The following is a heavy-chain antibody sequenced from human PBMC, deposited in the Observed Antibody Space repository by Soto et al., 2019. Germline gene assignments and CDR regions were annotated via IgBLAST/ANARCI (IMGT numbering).Heavy chain of an antibody. CDR3: ARSDNVAVAASSPVYFDY. CDR1: VYSFTNYY. CDR2: IKPSVIST. V-gene: IGHV1-46*04. Sequence: QVQLLQSGAEVKKPGASVKVSCKTSVYSFTNYYLHWVRQAQGQGLECMGLIKPSVISTSYAQKLQSRVTMTMDTSTSTDYMDLSSLRSEDTAVDYCARSDNVAVAASSPVYFDYWGQGTLVTVSS. J-gene: IGHJ4*02. D-gene: IGHD2-15*01.